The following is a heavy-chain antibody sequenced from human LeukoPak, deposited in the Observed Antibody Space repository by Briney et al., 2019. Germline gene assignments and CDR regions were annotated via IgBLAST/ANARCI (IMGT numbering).Heavy chain of an antibody. CDR1: GFTLDDYG. CDR3: ARVQRALMWYYFDY. D-gene: IGHD1-1*01. J-gene: IGHJ4*02. V-gene: IGHV3-20*04. CDR2: INWNGCST. Sequence: GGSLRLSCAASGFTLDDYGMSWGREAPGPGLEWGTGINWNGCSTGYAESVTGRFTISRDNAKNSLYLQMNSLRVEDTALYYCARVQRALMWYYFDYWGQGSLVTVSS.